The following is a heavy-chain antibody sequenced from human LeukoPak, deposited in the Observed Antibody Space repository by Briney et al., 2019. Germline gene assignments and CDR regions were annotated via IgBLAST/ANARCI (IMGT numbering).Heavy chain of an antibody. CDR3: ARHSISYLDAFGI. J-gene: IGHJ3*02. CDR1: GGSISSYY. D-gene: IGHD1-14*01. V-gene: IGHV4-59*08. CDR2: IYYSGST. Sequence: SETLSLTCTVSGGSISSYYWSWIRQPPGKGLEWIGYIYYSGSTNYNPSLKSRVTISVDTSKNQFSLKLSSVTAADTAVYYCARHSISYLDAFGIWGQGTMVTVSS.